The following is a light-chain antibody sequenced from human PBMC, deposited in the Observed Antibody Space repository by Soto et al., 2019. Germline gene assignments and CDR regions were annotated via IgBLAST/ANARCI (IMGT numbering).Light chain of an antibody. CDR1: QGISNY. Sequence: DIQMTQSPSSLSASVGDRVTITCRASQGISNYLAWYQQKPGKVPKLLIYAASTLQSGVPPRFSGSGSGTDFTLTISSLQPEDVATYYCQKYNRAPPFTFGPGTKVDIK. J-gene: IGKJ3*01. CDR2: AAS. V-gene: IGKV1-27*01. CDR3: QKYNRAPPFT.